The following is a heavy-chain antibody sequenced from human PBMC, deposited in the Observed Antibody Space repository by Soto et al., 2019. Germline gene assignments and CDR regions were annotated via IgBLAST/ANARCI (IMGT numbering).Heavy chain of an antibody. CDR2: ISAYNGNT. CDR3: ARIPLSIAARQRYGMDV. D-gene: IGHD6-6*01. CDR1: GYTFTSYG. Sequence: ASVKVSCKASGYTFTSYGISWVRQAPGQGLEWMGWISAYNGNTNYAQKLQGSVTMTTDTSTSTAYMELRSLRSDDTAVYYCARIPLSIAARQRYGMDVWGQGTTVTGSS. J-gene: IGHJ6*02. V-gene: IGHV1-18*04.